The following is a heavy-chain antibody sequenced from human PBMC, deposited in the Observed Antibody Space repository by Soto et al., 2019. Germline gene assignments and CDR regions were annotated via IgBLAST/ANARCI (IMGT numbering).Heavy chain of an antibody. CDR3: VQVIAVAGFDY. CDR2: MNPNSGNT. J-gene: IGHJ4*02. V-gene: IGHV1-8*01. CDR1: GYTFTSYD. D-gene: IGHD6-19*01. Sequence: QVQLVQSGAEVKKPGASVKVSCKASGYTFTSYDINWVRQATGQGLEWMGWMNPNSGNTGYAQKFQGRVTMTRNTSISTAYMKMSSLRSEDTAVYYCVQVIAVAGFDYWGKGTLVTVSS.